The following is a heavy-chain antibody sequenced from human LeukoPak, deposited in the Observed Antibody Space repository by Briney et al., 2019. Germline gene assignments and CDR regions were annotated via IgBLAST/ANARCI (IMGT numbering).Heavy chain of an antibody. CDR1: GYTFTSYY. D-gene: IGHD3-3*01. Sequence: ASVTVSCTASGYTFTSYYMHWVRQAPGQGLEWMGLINPSGGSTSYAQKFQGRVTMTRDTSTSTVYMELSSLRSEDTAVYYCARDFGNDFWSGYSQYNWFDPWGQGTLVTVSS. CDR2: INPSGGST. J-gene: IGHJ5*02. V-gene: IGHV1-46*01. CDR3: ARDFGNDFWSGYSQYNWFDP.